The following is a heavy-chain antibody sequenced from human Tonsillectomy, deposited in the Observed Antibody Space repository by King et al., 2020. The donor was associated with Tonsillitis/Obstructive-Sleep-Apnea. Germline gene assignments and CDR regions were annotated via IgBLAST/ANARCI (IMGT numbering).Heavy chain of an antibody. CDR3: AGRXXNYVXXSYXAP. CDR1: GGSFSGYY. J-gene: IGHJ5*02. Sequence: VQLQQXGAGLLKPSETLSLTCAVYGGSFSGYYWSWIRQPPGKGLEWIGEINHSGSTNYNPSLKSRVTITVDTSKNQFSLKLSSVTAADTALYYCAGRXXNYVXXSYXAPWGXXTLVTVSX. D-gene: IGHD3-16*02. CDR2: INHSGST. V-gene: IGHV4-34*01.